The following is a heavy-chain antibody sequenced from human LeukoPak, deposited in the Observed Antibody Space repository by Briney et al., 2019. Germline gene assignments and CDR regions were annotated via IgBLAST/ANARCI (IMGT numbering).Heavy chain of an antibody. CDR1: GFTFSSYS. J-gene: IGHJ4*02. CDR2: ISSSSSYI. Sequence: PGGSLRLSCAASGFTFSSYSMNWVRQAPGKGLEWVSSISSSSSYIYADSVKGRFTISRDNAKNSLYLQMNSLRAEDTAVYYCAREWSYYDSSGYYSTPFDYWGQGTLVTVSS. CDR3: AREWSYYDSSGYYSTPFDY. D-gene: IGHD3-22*01. V-gene: IGHV3-21*01.